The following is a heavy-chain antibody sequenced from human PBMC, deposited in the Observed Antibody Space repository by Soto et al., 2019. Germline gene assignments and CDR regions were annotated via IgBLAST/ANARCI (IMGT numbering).Heavy chain of an antibody. Sequence: QVQLVQSGAEVKKPGASVKVSCKASGFTFTNYFFHWVRPAPRQGLEWMGISSPYDGSTNYVQSLQGRVTMTRDRSTSTVYMELSSLRSEDTAVYYFARGDGRGSSGFYYYYGTDVWCHGTKVTVSS. J-gene: IGHJ6*02. CDR2: SSPYDGST. D-gene: IGHD6-25*01. CDR1: GFTFTNYF. CDR3: ARGDGRGSSGFYYYYGTDV. V-gene: IGHV1-46*01.